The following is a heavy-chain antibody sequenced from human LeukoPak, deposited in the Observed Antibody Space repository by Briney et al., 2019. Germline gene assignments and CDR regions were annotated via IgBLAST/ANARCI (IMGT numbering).Heavy chain of an antibody. Sequence: PGGSLRLSCAASGFTFSNYFMNWVRQAPGKGLEWVSYISSSSSTIYYADSVKGRFTISRDNTKNTLYLQMNSLRAEDTAVYYCAKDSGIAAAGTFDYFDYWGQGTLVTVSS. CDR3: AKDSGIAAAGTFDYFDY. CDR1: GFTFSNYF. V-gene: IGHV3-48*01. D-gene: IGHD6-13*01. CDR2: ISSSSSTI. J-gene: IGHJ4*02.